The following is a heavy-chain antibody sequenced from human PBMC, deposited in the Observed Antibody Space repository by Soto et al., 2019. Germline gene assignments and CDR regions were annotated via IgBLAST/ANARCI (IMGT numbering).Heavy chain of an antibody. V-gene: IGHV1-18*01. CDR2: ISAYNGNT. CDR3: AREALKQFAHYYYGMDV. CDR1: GYTFTSYG. Sequence: ASVKVSCKASGYTFTSYGISWVRQAPGQGLEWMGWISAYNGNTNYAQKLQGRVTMTTDTSTSTAYMELRSLRSDDTAVYYCAREALKQFAHYYYGMDVWGQGTTVTVSS. D-gene: IGHD6-6*01. J-gene: IGHJ6*02.